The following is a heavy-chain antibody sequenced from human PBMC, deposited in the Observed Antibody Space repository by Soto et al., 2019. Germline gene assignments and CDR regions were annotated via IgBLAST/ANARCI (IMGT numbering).Heavy chain of an antibody. CDR1: GWYLSDYF. V-gene: IGHV4-34*01. CDR2: INHLGSI. CDR3: ARGGISHWAYFYYMDV. J-gene: IGHJ6*03. Sequence: ETLSLTCVVSGWYLSDYFWSWIRQPPGMALEWIGEINHLGSINYNPSLKSRVTMSVDTSKNQFSLTLNSVTAADTATYYCARGGISHWAYFYYMDVWDRGTTVTVSS. D-gene: IGHD2-21*01.